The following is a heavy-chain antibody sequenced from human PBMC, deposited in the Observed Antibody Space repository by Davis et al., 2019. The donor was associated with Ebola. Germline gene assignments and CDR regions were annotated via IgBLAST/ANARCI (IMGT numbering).Heavy chain of an antibody. D-gene: IGHD6-19*01. CDR2: IYYRGST. J-gene: IGHJ6*02. CDR3: ATIAVAGTHAMDV. CDR1: GGSISSYY. V-gene: IGHV4-59*04. Sequence: PSETLSLTCTVSGGSISSYYWSWIRQPPGKGLEWIGSIYYRGSTYYNPSLKSRVTMSVDTSKNHFSLKLTSVTAADTAVYYCATIAVAGTHAMDVWGRGTTVTVS.